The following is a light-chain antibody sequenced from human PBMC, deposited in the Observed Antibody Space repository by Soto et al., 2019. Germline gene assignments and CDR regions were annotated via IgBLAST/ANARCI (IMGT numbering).Light chain of an antibody. CDR1: SGHTSHI. CDR2: LEGSGNY. CDR3: ETWDSNIGI. V-gene: IGLV4-60*01. Sequence: QSVLTQSSSASASLGSSVTLTCSLDSGHTSHIIAWHQQQPGKAPRYLLKLEGSGNYNKGSGVHDRFSGSSSGADRYLTISHLPEEDEADYYCETWDSNIGIFGEGTQLTVL. J-gene: IGLJ2*01.